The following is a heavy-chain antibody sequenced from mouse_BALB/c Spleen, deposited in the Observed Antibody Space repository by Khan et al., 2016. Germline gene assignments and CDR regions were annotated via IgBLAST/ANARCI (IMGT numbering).Heavy chain of an antibody. CDR1: GYTFTNYG. CDR2: INTYTGEP. Sequence: QIQLVQSGPELKKPGETVKISCKASGYTFTNYGMNWVKQAPGKGLKWMGWINTYTGEPTYADDFKGRFAFSLETSASTAYLQINNLKNEDAATYFYSGPAVRHPWFAYWDQGTLVTVSA. CDR3: SGPAVRHPWFAY. J-gene: IGHJ3*01. D-gene: IGHD3-3*01. V-gene: IGHV9-3-1*01.